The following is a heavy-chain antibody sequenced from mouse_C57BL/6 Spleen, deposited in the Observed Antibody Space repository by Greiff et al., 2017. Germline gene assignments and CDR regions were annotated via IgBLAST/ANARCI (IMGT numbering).Heavy chain of an antibody. D-gene: IGHD6-1*01. CDR3: ARSPSGVYASAY. CDR1: GYAFSSSW. Sequence: VQLQQSGPELVKPGASVKISCKASGYAFSSSWMNWVKQRPGKGLEWIGRIYPGDGDTNYNGKFKGKATLTADKSSSTAYMQLSSLTSEDSAVYFFARSPSGVYASAYWGQGTLVTVSA. J-gene: IGHJ3*01. V-gene: IGHV1-82*01. CDR2: IYPGDGDT.